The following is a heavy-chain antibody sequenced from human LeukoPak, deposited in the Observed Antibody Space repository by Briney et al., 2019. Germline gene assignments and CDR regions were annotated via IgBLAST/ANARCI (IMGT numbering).Heavy chain of an antibody. Sequence: PSETLSLTCTVSGGSISSYYWSWIRQPAGKGLEWIGRIYTSGSTNYNPSLKSRVTMSVDTSKNQFSLKLSSVTAADTAVYYCAREQLGGDLLTFDYWGQGTLVTVSS. CDR3: AREQLGGDLLTFDY. CDR1: GGSISSYY. J-gene: IGHJ4*02. V-gene: IGHV4-4*07. D-gene: IGHD1-1*01. CDR2: IYTSGST.